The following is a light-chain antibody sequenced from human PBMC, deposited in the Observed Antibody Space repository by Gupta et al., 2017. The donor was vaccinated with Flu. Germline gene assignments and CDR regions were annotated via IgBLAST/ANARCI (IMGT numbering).Light chain of an antibody. J-gene: IGKJ3*01. Sequence: DIQMTQSPSSLSASVGDRVTITCRASQSISTYLNWYQQKPGQAPRLLIYSASTLQGGVPSRFSGSGFGTDFTLTISSLQPDDFATYYCQHSYLDPSTFGPGTKVDVK. CDR1: QSISTY. CDR3: QHSYLDPST. CDR2: SAS. V-gene: IGKV1-39*01.